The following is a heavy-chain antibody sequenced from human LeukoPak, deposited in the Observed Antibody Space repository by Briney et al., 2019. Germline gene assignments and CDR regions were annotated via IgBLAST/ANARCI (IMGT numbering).Heavy chain of an antibody. D-gene: IGHD3-10*01. CDR3: ARYGSGKDFDY. CDR2: IYHSGST. J-gene: IGHJ4*02. Sequence: PSETLSLTCAVSGGSISSGGYPWSWIRQPPGKGLEWIGYIYHSGSTYYNPSLKSRVTISVDRSKNQFSLKLSSVTAADTAVYYCARYGSGKDFDYWGQGTLVTVSS. V-gene: IGHV4-30-2*01. CDR1: GGSISSGGYP.